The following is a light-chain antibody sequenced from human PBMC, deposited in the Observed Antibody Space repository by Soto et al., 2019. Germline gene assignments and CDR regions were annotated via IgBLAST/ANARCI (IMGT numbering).Light chain of an antibody. J-gene: IGKJ3*01. CDR2: GAS. CDR1: QSVSSY. CDR3: QQYGSSPFT. Sequence: EIVLTQSPGTLSLSPGERATLSFRASQSVSSYLAWYQQKPGQSPRLLFYGASSRATGIPDRFSGSGSGTDFTLTISRLEPEDFAVYYCQQYGSSPFTFGPGTKVDIK. V-gene: IGKV3-20*01.